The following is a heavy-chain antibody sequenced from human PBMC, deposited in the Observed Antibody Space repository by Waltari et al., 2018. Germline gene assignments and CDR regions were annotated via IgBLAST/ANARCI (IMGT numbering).Heavy chain of an antibody. J-gene: IGHJ5*02. D-gene: IGHD3-9*01. CDR2: IRYDGSNK. Sequence: QVQLVESGGGVVQPGGSLRLSCAASGFTFSSYGMHWVRQAPGKGLEWVAFIRYDGSNKYYADSVKGRFTISRDNSKNTLYLQMNSLRAEDTAVYYCANHPFTTYDILTGYPKGWFDPWGQGTLVTVSS. V-gene: IGHV3-30*02. CDR3: ANHPFTTYDILTGYPKGWFDP. CDR1: GFTFSSYG.